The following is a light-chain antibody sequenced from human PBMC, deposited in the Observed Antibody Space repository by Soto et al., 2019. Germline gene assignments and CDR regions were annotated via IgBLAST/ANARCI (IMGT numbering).Light chain of an antibody. J-gene: IGKJ3*01. V-gene: IGKV1-39*01. Sequence: DIQMTQSPSSLSASVGDRVTITCRASQSISTFLNWYQHKPGKAPTLLIYAASGLQSGVPSRFSGSGSGTDFTLTISNLQPEDFATYYCQQSFSAPIFTFGPGTKVDIK. CDR3: QQSFSAPIFT. CDR1: QSISTF. CDR2: AAS.